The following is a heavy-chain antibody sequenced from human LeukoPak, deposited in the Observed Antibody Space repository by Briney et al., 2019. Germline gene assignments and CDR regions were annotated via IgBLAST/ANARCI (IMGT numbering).Heavy chain of an antibody. Sequence: ASVKVSCKASGYTFTSYGISWVRQAPGQGLEWMGWISAYNGNTNYAQKLQGRVTMTTDTSTSTAYMELRSLRSDDTAVYYYAREYSSSWFGKRNYFDYWGQGTLVTVSS. D-gene: IGHD6-13*01. CDR2: ISAYNGNT. V-gene: IGHV1-18*01. J-gene: IGHJ4*02. CDR1: GYTFTSYG. CDR3: AREYSSSWFGKRNYFDY.